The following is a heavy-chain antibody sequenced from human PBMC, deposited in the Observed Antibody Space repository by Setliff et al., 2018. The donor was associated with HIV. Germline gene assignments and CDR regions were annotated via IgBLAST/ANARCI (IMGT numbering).Heavy chain of an antibody. CDR3: ARAYFGSGIYY. D-gene: IGHD3-10*01. CDR2: IYSSGST. V-gene: IGHV4-4*09. J-gene: IGHJ4*02. CDR1: GGSISTYY. Sequence: SETLSLTCTVSGGSISTYYWSWIRQPPGKGLEWIGYIYSSGSTNYNPSLKSRVTISVDTSKNQFSLKLYSVTAADTAVYYCARAYFGSGIYYWGQGTLVTVSS.